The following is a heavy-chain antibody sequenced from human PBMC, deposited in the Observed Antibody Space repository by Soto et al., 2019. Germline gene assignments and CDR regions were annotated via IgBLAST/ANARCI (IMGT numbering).Heavy chain of an antibody. CDR3: ARDYGYSYGYYYGMDV. D-gene: IGHD5-18*01. V-gene: IGHV3-11*06. CDR2: ISSSSSYT. CDR1: GFTFSDYY. Sequence: GGSLRLSCAASGFTFSDYYMSWIRQAPGKGLEWVSYISSSSSYTNYADSVKGRFTISRDNAKNSLYLQMNSLRAEDTAVYYCARDYGYSYGYYYGMDVWGHGTTVTVSS. J-gene: IGHJ6*02.